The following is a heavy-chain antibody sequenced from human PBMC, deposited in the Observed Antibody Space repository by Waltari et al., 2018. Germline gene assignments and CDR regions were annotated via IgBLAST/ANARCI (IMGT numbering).Heavy chain of an antibody. D-gene: IGHD6-19*01. CDR2: ILSDGSNE. Sequence: QLVGSGGGVVQPGGSLRLSCPASGFTFRNYGMHWVRQSPGKGLEWVAVILSDGSNEYYADSVKGRFTISRDNSKNTLYLQMNSLRVQDTAVYYCARGSYSSGCDFWGQGTQVTVSS. CDR1: GFTFRNYG. V-gene: IGHV3-30*03. CDR3: ARGSYSSGCDF. J-gene: IGHJ4*02.